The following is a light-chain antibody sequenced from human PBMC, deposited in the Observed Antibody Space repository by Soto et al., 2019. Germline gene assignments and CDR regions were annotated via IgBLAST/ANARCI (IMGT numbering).Light chain of an antibody. J-gene: IGKJ2*01. Sequence: DIVMAQSPDSLAVSLGERATINCKSSQRGLSSSDRRNYLAWYQQKPGQPLKLLIYWASIRVSGVPDRFSGSGSGTDFTLTISRLQAEDVAVYYCQQYYATPLSFGQGTKLEI. CDR2: WAS. CDR3: QQYYATPLS. CDR1: QRGLSSSDRRNY. V-gene: IGKV4-1*01.